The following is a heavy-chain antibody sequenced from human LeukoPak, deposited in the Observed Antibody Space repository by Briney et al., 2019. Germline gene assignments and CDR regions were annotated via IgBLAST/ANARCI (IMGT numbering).Heavy chain of an antibody. Sequence: SETLSLTCAVYGGSFSGYYWSWIRQPPGKGLEWIGEINHSGSTNYNPSLKSRVTISVDTSKNQFSLKLSSVTAADTAVYYCARGAPPYYVWGSYRYYYGMDVWGQGTTVTVSS. D-gene: IGHD3-16*02. J-gene: IGHJ6*02. CDR2: INHSGST. CDR3: ARGAPPYYVWGSYRYYYGMDV. CDR1: GGSFSGYY. V-gene: IGHV4-34*01.